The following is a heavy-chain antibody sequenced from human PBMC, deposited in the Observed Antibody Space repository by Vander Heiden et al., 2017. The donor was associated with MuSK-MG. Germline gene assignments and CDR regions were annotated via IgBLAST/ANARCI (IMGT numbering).Heavy chain of an antibody. Sequence: ELQPLESGGGFVQPGGSVSLSSAASGFTFSSKAMCWVRQAPGKGVDWVSAMSGSGGSTYDADSVKGRFTISRDNSKNTLYLQMNSLRAEDTAVYYCAKDRGSTAGYWGQGTLVTVSS. CDR3: AKDRGSTAGY. J-gene: IGHJ4*02. D-gene: IGHD2-2*01. CDR1: GFTFSSKA. V-gene: IGHV3-23*01. CDR2: MSGSGGST.